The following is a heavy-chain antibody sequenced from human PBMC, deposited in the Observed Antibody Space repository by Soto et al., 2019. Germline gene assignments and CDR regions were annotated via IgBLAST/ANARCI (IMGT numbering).Heavy chain of an antibody. CDR2: IIPIFGTA. CDR1: GGTFSSYA. CDR3: ARGPNYYDSSGYYNYFDY. D-gene: IGHD3-22*01. J-gene: IGHJ4*02. V-gene: IGHV1-69*13. Sequence: ASVKVSCKASGGTFSSYAISWVRQAPGQGLEWMGGIIPIFGTANYAQKFQGRVTITADESTSTAYMELSSLRSEDTAVYYCARGPNYYDSSGYYNYFDYWGQGTLVTVS.